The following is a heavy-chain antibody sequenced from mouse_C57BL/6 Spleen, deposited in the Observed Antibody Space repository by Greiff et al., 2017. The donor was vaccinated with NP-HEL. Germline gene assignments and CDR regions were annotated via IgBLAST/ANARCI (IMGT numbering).Heavy chain of an antibody. Sequence: EVQGVESGGGLVKPGGSLKLSCAASGFTFSSYAMSWVRQTPEKRLEWVATISDGGSYTYYPDNVKGRFTISRDNAKNNLYLQMSHLKSEDTAMYYCARGLERRGFAYWGQGTLVTVSA. CDR2: ISDGGSYT. V-gene: IGHV5-4*01. J-gene: IGHJ3*01. CDR3: ARGLERRGFAY. D-gene: IGHD1-2*01. CDR1: GFTFSSYA.